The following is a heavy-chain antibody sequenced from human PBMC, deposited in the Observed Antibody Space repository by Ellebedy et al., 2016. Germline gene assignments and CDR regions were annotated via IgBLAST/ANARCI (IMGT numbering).Heavy chain of an antibody. D-gene: IGHD3-22*01. CDR3: AREGVNFDSSGYNLDY. J-gene: IGHJ4*02. CDR2: IYSGTT. Sequence: SETLSLTCTVSGDSISSSSYYWGWIRQPPGKRLEWIANIYSGTTYYNPSLKSRVTISLDTSKNQFPLRLTSVTAADTAVYYCAREGVNFDSSGYNLDYWGQGTLVTVSS. V-gene: IGHV4-39*06. CDR1: GDSISSSSYY.